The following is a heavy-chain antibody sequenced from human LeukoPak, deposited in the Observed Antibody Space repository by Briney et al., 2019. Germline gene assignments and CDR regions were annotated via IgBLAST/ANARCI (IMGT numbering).Heavy chain of an antibody. Sequence: SETLSLTCTVSGGSISSGGYYWSWIRQPPGKGLEWIGYIYHSGSTYYNLSLKSRVTISVDRSKNQFSLKLSSVTAADTAVYYCAMTYPGDAFDIWGQGTMVTVSS. CDR1: GGSISSGGYY. CDR3: AMTYPGDAFDI. V-gene: IGHV4-30-2*01. J-gene: IGHJ3*02. CDR2: IYHSGST.